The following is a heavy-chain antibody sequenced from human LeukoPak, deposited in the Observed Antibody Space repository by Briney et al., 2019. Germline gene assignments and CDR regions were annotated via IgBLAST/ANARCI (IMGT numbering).Heavy chain of an antibody. CDR3: ARGGGLDV. CDR2: INHNGNVN. Sequence: PGGSLRLSCAASGFTFSGFSMSWVRQSPTKGLEWVASINHNGNVNYYVDSVKGRFTISRDNAKNSLYLQMSNLRAEDTAVYFCARGGGLDVWGQGATVTVSS. V-gene: IGHV3-7*03. CDR1: GFTFSGFS. J-gene: IGHJ6*02. D-gene: IGHD3-16*01.